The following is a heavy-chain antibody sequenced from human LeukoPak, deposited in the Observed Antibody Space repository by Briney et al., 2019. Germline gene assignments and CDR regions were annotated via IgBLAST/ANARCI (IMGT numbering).Heavy chain of an antibody. J-gene: IGHJ4*02. CDR1: GYTFTGYY. D-gene: IGHD2-2*02. Sequence: ASVNVSCKASGYTFTGYYMHWVRQAPGQGLEWMGWINPNSGGAYFARKFQGRVTMTRDTSISTAYMELSSLTSDDTAVYFCARDRGFCSSSTCYTAFWGQGTLVTVSS. CDR2: INPNSGGA. V-gene: IGHV1-2*02. CDR3: ARDRGFCSSSTCYTAF.